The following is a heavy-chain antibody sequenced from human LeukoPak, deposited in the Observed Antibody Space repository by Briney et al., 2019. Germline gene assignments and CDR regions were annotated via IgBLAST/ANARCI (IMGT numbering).Heavy chain of an antibody. J-gene: IGHJ4*02. Sequence: GGSLRLSCAASGFNFDRYTMHWVRHTAGRGLEWVSYISSSSSTIYYADSVKGRFTISRDNAKNSLYLQMNSLRAEDTAVYYCARLKYYYDSSGSDGYWGQGTLVTVSS. D-gene: IGHD3-22*01. CDR3: ARLKYYYDSSGSDGY. V-gene: IGHV3-48*04. CDR1: GFNFDRYT. CDR2: ISSSSSTI.